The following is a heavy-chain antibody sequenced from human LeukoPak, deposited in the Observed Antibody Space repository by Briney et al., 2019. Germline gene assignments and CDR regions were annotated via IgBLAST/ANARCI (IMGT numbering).Heavy chain of an antibody. V-gene: IGHV1-46*01. Sequence: ASVKVSCKPSGYTFTNFYMHWVRQAPGQGLEWMGIINPSGGNTGYAQKFQGRVTMTRDTSTSTVYMELSSLRSEDTAVYYCAREVGIRGYFDYWGRGTPVTVSS. J-gene: IGHJ4*02. CDR2: INPSGGNT. CDR1: GYTFTNFY. D-gene: IGHD1-26*01. CDR3: AREVGIRGYFDY.